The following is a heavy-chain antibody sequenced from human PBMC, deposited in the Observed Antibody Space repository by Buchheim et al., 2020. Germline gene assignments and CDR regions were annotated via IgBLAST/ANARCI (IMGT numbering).Heavy chain of an antibody. CDR3: ASSYTIFGVVIRGEYYYYGMDV. Sequence: QVQLVQSGAEVKKPGSSVKVSCKASGGTFSSYAISWVRQAPGQGLEWMGGIIPIFDTANYAQKFQGRVTITADKSTSTAYMERSSLRSEDTAVYYCASSYTIFGVVIRGEYYYYGMDVWGQGTT. CDR1: GGTFSSYA. CDR2: IIPIFDTA. D-gene: IGHD3-3*01. V-gene: IGHV1-69*06. J-gene: IGHJ6*02.